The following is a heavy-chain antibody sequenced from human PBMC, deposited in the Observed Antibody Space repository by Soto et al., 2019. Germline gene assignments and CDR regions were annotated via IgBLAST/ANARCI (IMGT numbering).Heavy chain of an antibody. Sequence: GGSLRLSCTTSGFTFGDYGVSWIRQAPGKGLEWVGFLRSKAYGETADYAASVKGRFTISRDDSKSIAYLQMNSLKTEDTAIYYCSRVEWYPLLSRIWFGPWGQGTLVTVPS. V-gene: IGHV3-49*03. CDR1: GFTFGDYG. D-gene: IGHD3-3*01. CDR3: SRVEWYPLLSRIWFGP. CDR2: LRSKAYGETA. J-gene: IGHJ5*02.